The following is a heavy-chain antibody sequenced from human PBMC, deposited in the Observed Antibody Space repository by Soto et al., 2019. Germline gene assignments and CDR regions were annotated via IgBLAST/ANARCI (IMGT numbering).Heavy chain of an antibody. CDR1: GFTVSTHY. CDR3: ATTGMGVTLYYYYHGMDV. V-gene: IGHV3-66*01. J-gene: IGHJ6*02. D-gene: IGHD1-26*01. Sequence: EVQLVESGGGLVQPGGSLRLSCAASGFTVSTHYMTWVRQAPGKGLEWVSVMFYGGSTYYADSVKGRFTSSRDASKNTLYLQMNSLRAEETAVYYCATTGMGVTLYYYYHGMDVWGQGTTVTVSS. CDR2: MFYGGST.